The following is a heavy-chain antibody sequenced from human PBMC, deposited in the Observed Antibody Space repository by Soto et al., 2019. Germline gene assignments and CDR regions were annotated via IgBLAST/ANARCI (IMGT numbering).Heavy chain of an antibody. CDR3: AREGALKPFSS. J-gene: IGHJ5*02. V-gene: IGHV3-21*01. CDR2: ISGSSIYI. Sequence: GSLRLSCGASGFTFNRYPMSWVRQAPGKGLEWVSHISGSSIYIHYADSVRGRFTISRDNAKNSVYLQMDSLRVEDTAVYYCAREGALKPFSSWGQGALVTVSS. CDR1: GFTFNRYP.